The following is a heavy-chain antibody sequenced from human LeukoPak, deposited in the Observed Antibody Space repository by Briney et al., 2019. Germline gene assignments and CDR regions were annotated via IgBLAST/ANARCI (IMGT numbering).Heavy chain of an antibody. V-gene: IGHV3-7*01. CDR1: GFSNDW. Sequence: GGSLRLSCTMSGFSNDWMAWVRQAPEKGLEWAATINQDGSQKYYVDSMKGRFTISRDNAKNSLYLQLTSLRADDTAVYYCAREIREAAVSNWGQGTLVTVSS. CDR3: AREIREAAVSN. J-gene: IGHJ4*02. D-gene: IGHD6-13*01. CDR2: INQDGSQK.